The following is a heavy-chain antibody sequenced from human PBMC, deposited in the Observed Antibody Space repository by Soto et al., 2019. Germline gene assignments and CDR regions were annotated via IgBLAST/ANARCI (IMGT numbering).Heavy chain of an antibody. CDR2: IYSGGST. CDR1: GFTVSSNY. D-gene: IGHD3-10*01. CDR3: ARSSITMVRRHPIDY. V-gene: IGHV3-66*01. J-gene: IGHJ4*02. Sequence: EVQLVESGGGLVQPGGSLRLSCAASGFTVSSNYMSWVRQAPGKGLEWGSVIYSGGSTYYADSVKGRFTISRDNSKNTLYLQMNSLRAEDTAVYYCARSSITMVRRHPIDYWGQGTLVTVSS.